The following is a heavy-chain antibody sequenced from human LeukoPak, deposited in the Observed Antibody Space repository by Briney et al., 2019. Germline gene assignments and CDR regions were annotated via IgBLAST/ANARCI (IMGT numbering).Heavy chain of an antibody. CDR1: GFTFSSYG. V-gene: IGHV3-33*01. CDR2: IWYDGSNK. D-gene: IGHD5-12*01. Sequence: PGGSLRLSCAASGFTFSSYGMHWVRQAPGKGLEWVAVIWYDGSNKYYADSVKGRFTISRDKSKNTLYLQMNSLRAEDTAVYYCARGHYSYDYYYYGMDVWGQGTTVTVSS. CDR3: ARGHYSYDYYYYGMDV. J-gene: IGHJ6*02.